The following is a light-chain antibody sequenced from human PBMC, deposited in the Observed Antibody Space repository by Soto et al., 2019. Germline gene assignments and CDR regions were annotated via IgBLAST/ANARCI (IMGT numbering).Light chain of an antibody. V-gene: IGLV2-23*02. CDR3: CSYATSSFV. J-gene: IGLJ1*01. CDR1: TSDVGGYNL. CDR2: EVS. Sequence: QSLLTHSASLSGSPGQSITISCSGTTSDVGGYNLVSWYQQHPDKAPKLLIYEVSQRPSGVSSRFSGSKSGNTATLTISGVQPEDEADYFCCSYATSSFVFGTGTKSPS.